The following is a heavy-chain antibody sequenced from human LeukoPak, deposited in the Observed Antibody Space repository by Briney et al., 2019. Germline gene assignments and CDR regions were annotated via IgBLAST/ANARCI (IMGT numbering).Heavy chain of an antibody. D-gene: IGHD6-19*01. CDR1: GGSISSYY. CDR2: IYYSGNT. Sequence: SETLSLTCTVSGGSISSYYWSWIRQPPGKGPEWIGYIYYSGNTNYNPSLKSRVTISVDTSKNQFSLRLSSVTAADTAVYYCARDMQWLVDYWGQGTLVTVSS. J-gene: IGHJ4*02. CDR3: ARDMQWLVDY. V-gene: IGHV4-59*12.